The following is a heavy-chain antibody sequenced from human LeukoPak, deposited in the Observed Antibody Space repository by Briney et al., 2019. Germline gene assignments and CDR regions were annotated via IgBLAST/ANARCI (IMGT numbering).Heavy chain of an antibody. CDR2: IYYSGST. J-gene: IGHJ4*02. V-gene: IGHV4-39*01. CDR1: GGSFSSSSYY. D-gene: IGHD3-10*01. CDR3: ARSIGDSHFDY. Sequence: SETLSLTCAVYGGSFSSSSYYWGWIRQPPGKGLEWIGSIYYSGSTYYNPSLKSRITISVDTSKNQFSLKLSSVTAADTAVYYCARSIGDSHFDYWGQGALVTVSS.